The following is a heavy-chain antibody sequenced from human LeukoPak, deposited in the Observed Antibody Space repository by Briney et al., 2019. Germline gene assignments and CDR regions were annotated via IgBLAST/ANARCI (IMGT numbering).Heavy chain of an antibody. V-gene: IGHV3-11*04. Sequence: PGGSLRLSCAASGFTFSDYYMSWIRQAPGKGLEWVSYISSSGSTIYYADSVKGRFTISRDNAKNSLYLKMNSLRAEDTAVYYCARVGVLSSSWLLYWGQGTLVTVSS. D-gene: IGHD6-13*01. CDR3: ARVGVLSSSWLLY. CDR2: ISSSGSTI. CDR1: GFTFSDYY. J-gene: IGHJ4*02.